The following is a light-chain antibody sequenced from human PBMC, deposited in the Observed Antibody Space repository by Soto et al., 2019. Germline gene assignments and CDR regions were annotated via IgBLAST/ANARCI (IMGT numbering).Light chain of an antibody. V-gene: IGKV3-20*01. CDR3: QQYVSAPIT. Sequence: EIVLTQSPGTLSLSPGERATLSCISSQSVSSSYLAWYQQKPGQAPRLLIYGASSRATGIPDRFSGSGSGTDFTLTISRLEPEDFAVYYCQQYVSAPITFGQGTRLEI. J-gene: IGKJ5*01. CDR2: GAS. CDR1: QSVSSSY.